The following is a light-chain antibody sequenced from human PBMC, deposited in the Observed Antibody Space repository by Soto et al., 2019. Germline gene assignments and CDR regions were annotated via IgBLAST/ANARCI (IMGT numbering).Light chain of an antibody. CDR1: QNIRTY. Sequence: DIQLTQSPSSLSASVGDRVNITCRASQNIRTYLNWYQQKPGKAPTLLIYAATTLQSGVPSTFSGSASGTDFSLTISSLQPGDVATYYGQQSYSTLYTFGQGTKLEIK. CDR3: QQSYSTLYT. CDR2: AAT. J-gene: IGKJ2*01. V-gene: IGKV1-39*01.